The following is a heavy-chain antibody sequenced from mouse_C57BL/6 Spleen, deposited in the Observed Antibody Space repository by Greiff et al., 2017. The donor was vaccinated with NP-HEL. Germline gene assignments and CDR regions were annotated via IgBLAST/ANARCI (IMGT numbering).Heavy chain of an antibody. D-gene: IGHD1-1*01. CDR1: GYTFTDYE. J-gene: IGHJ2*01. CDR3: TREGRSDYYGSRRYFDY. V-gene: IGHV1-15*01. CDR2: IDPETGGT. Sequence: VQLQQSGAELVRPGASVTLSCKASGYTFTDYEMHWVKQTPVHGLEWIGAIDPETGGTAYNQKFKGKAILTADKSSSTAYIELRSLTSEDSAVYYCTREGRSDYYGSRRYFDYWGQGTTLTVSS.